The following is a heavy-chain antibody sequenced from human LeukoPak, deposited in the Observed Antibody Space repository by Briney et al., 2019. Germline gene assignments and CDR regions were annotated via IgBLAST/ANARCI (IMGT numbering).Heavy chain of an antibody. Sequence: PGGSLRLSCKACGFIFGDYYINWIRQSPEKGRECLSYISSGTINHTNYADSVKGRFTISRDNARNSLYLQMNSLRGEDTAVYYCARTQLELDGFDIWGQGTTVTVSS. CDR3: ARTQLELDGFDI. D-gene: IGHD1-1*01. V-gene: IGHV3-11*06. J-gene: IGHJ3*02. CDR1: GFIFGDYY. CDR2: ISSGTINHT.